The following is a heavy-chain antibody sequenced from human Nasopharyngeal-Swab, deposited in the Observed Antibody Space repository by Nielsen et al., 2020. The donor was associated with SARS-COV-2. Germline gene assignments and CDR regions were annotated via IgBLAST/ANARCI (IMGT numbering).Heavy chain of an antibody. J-gene: IGHJ5*02. CDR1: GYTLTELS. D-gene: IGHD3-3*01. CDR3: ATSPIFGVFNWFDP. Sequence: ASVKVSCKASGYTLTELSMHWVRQAPGKGLEWMGGFDPEDGETIYAQKFQGRVTMTEDTSTDTAYMELSSLRSEDTAVYYCATSPIFGVFNWFDPWGQGTLVTVSS. CDR2: FDPEDGET. V-gene: IGHV1-24*01.